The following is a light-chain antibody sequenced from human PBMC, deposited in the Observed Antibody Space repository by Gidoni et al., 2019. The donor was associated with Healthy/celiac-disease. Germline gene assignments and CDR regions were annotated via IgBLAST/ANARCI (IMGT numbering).Light chain of an antibody. V-gene: IGKV2-28*01. CDR1: PSLLHSNGSNY. CDR2: LGS. CDR3: MQARQTPLT. J-gene: IGKJ4*01. Sequence: DIVSTHSHLSLHVPPGEPASISCRSSPSLLHSNGSNYLDWYLQEPGQSPQLLIYLGSNWASGVPDRFSGSGSGTDVTLKISRGEAEDVGVDYCMQARQTPLTFGGGTKVEIK.